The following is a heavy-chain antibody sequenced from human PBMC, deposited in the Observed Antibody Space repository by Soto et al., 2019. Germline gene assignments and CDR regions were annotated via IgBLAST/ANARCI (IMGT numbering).Heavy chain of an antibody. CDR1: GFTFSSYA. J-gene: IGHJ6*02. CDR2: ISDNGGST. Sequence: GGSLRLSCAASGFTFSSYAMTWVRQAPGKGLEWVSSISDNGGSTHYADSVKGRFTISRDNSKNTLYLQMNSLRAEDTAVYHCAKDLGFCSSSCQPPYGMDVWGQGTTVTVSS. CDR3: AKDLGFCSSSCQPPYGMDV. V-gene: IGHV3-23*01. D-gene: IGHD2-2*01.